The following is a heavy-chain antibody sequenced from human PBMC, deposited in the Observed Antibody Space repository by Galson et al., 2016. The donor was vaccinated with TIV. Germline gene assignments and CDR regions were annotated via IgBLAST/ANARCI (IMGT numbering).Heavy chain of an antibody. V-gene: IGHV3-21*03. D-gene: IGHD3-9*01. CDR2: MTKTGART. CDR3: ARDLTGYYDFDC. Sequence: SPRLSCAVSGFTFRNYAMSWVRQAPGKGLEWVSMMTKTGARTDYADSVRGRFTISRDNAKDSLYLQMNSLRAEDTAVYYCARDLTGYYDFDCWGQGTLVTVSS. J-gene: IGHJ4*02. CDR1: GFTFRNYA.